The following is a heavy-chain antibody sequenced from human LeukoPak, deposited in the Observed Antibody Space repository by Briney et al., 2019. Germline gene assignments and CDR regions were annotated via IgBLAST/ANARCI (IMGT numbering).Heavy chain of an antibody. CDR2: I. V-gene: IGHV3-69-1*01. Sequence: GGSLRLSCAASGFIFSDYYMSWVRQAPGKGLEWLSYIDSVKGRFTISRDNAKNSLYLQMNSLRAEDTAVYYCARGPPIVVVTYGDAFDIWGQGTMVTVSS. D-gene: IGHD3-22*01. CDR3: ARGPPIVVVTYGDAFDI. J-gene: IGHJ3*02. CDR1: GFIFSDYY.